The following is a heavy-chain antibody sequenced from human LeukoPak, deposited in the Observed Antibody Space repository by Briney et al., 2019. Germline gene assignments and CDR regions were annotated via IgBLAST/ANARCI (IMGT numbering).Heavy chain of an antibody. Sequence: ASVKVSCKASGYTFTGYYMHWVRQAPGQGLEWMGWINPNSGGTNYAQKFQGRVTMTRDTSISTAYMELSRLRSDDTAVYCCARDLKSSTSCASGYWGQGTLVTVSS. CDR1: GYTFTGYY. D-gene: IGHD2-2*01. CDR3: ARDLKSSTSCASGY. J-gene: IGHJ4*02. V-gene: IGHV1-2*02. CDR2: INPNSGGT.